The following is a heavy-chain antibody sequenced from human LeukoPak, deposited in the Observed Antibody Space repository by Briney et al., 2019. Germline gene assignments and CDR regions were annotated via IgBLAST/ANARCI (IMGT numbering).Heavy chain of an antibody. CDR1: GDSISSSDYY. J-gene: IGHJ4*02. CDR2: IYTSGST. V-gene: IGHV4-61*02. Sequence: SETLSLTCTVSGDSISSSDYYWSWIRRPAGKGLEWIGRIYTSGSTNYNPSLKSRVTISVDTSKNQFSLKLSSVTAADTAVYYCARERVGANTEDYWGQGTLVTVSS. CDR3: ARERVGANTEDY. D-gene: IGHD1-26*01.